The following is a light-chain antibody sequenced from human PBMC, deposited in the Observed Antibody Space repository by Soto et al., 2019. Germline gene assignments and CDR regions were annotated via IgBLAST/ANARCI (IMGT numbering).Light chain of an antibody. J-gene: IGLJ1*01. CDR3: QSYDSSLSASNV. CDR1: SSNIGAGYD. Sequence: QSVLTQPPSVSGAPGQRVTISCTGSSSNIGAGYDVHWYQQLPGTAPKLLIYGNSNRPSGVPDRFSGSKSGTSASLAITGLQTDDDADYYCQSYDSSLSASNVFGTGTKVTVL. V-gene: IGLV1-40*01. CDR2: GNS.